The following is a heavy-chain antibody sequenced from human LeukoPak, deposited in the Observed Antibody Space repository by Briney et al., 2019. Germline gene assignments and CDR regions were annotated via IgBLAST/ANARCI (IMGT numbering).Heavy chain of an antibody. J-gene: IGHJ4*02. D-gene: IGHD3-16*02. CDR3: ANSHSPGDWGSYRPYDY. CDR1: GFTFSSYW. V-gene: IGHV3-74*01. CDR2: INSDGSST. Sequence: GGSLRLSCAASGFTFSSYWMHWVRQAPGKGLVWVSRINSDGSSTTYADSVKGRFTISRAKNTLYLRMNSLRVEDTAVYYCANSHSPGDWGSYRPYDYWGQGTLVIVSS.